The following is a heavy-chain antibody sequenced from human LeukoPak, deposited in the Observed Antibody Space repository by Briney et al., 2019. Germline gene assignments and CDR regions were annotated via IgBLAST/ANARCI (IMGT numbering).Heavy chain of an antibody. CDR2: IKQDGSEK. D-gene: IGHD5-24*01. J-gene: IGHJ4*02. V-gene: IGHV3-7*05. Sequence: PGGSLRLSCAASGFTSKTYWLNWVRQAPGKGLEWVANIKQDGSEKYYVDSVKGRFTISTDIAKRSLYLQMNSLRAEDTAVYYCAREDGSFDYWGQGTLVIVSS. CDR3: AREDGSFDY. CDR1: GFTSKTYW.